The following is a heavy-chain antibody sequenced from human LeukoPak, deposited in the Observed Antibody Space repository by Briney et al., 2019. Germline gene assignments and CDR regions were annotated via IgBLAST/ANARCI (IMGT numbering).Heavy chain of an antibody. CDR1: GFTFSSYW. V-gene: IGHV3-74*01. Sequence: GGSLRLSCAASGFTFSSYWMHWVRQAPGKGLVWVSRINSDGSSTSYAHTVKGRFTISRDTAKNTLYLHMNSLRAEDTAVYYCARDGVGAPDYWGQGTLVTVSS. D-gene: IGHD1-26*01. CDR2: INSDGSST. CDR3: ARDGVGAPDY. J-gene: IGHJ4*02.